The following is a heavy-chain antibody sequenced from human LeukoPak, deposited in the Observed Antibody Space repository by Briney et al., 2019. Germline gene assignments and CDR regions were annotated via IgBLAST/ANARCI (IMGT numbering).Heavy chain of an antibody. CDR1: GGSISSSSYY. CDR3: ARLLRIAAPMQNWYFDL. Sequence: SETLSLTCTVSGGSISSSSYYWGWIRQPPGKGLEWIGSIYYSGSTYYNPSLKSRVTISVDTSKNQFSLKLSSVTAADTAVYYCARLLRIAAPMQNWYFDLWGRGTLVTVSS. CDR2: IYYSGST. D-gene: IGHD6-13*01. V-gene: IGHV4-39*07. J-gene: IGHJ2*01.